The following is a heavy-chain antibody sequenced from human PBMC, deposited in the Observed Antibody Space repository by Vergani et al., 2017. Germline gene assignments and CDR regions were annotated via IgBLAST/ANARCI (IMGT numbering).Heavy chain of an antibody. Sequence: QVQLVQSGAEVKKPGASVKVSCKASGYTFTSYGISCARQAPGQGLEWMGWISAYNANTNYAQKLQGRVTMTTDTSTSTAYMELRSLRSDDTAVYYCARDKWELLEVRGGYYGMDGWSQGTTVTVSS. J-gene: IGHJ6*02. CDR1: GYTFTSYG. D-gene: IGHD1-26*01. V-gene: IGHV1-18*01. CDR2: ISAYNANT. CDR3: ARDKWELLEVRGGYYGMDG.